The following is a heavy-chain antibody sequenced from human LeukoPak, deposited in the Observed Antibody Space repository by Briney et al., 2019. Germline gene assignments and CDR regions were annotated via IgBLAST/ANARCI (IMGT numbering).Heavy chain of an antibody. D-gene: IGHD1-26*01. CDR2: IRSKANSYAT. V-gene: IGHV3-73*01. CDR3: SRGQGGGVDY. J-gene: IGHJ4*02. CDR1: GFTFSGSA. Sequence: PGGSLRLSCAASGFTFSGSAMHWVRQASGKGLEWVGRIRSKANSYATAYAASVKGRFTISRDDSKNTAYLQMNSLKTEDTAMYFCSRGQGGGVDYWGQGTLVTVSS.